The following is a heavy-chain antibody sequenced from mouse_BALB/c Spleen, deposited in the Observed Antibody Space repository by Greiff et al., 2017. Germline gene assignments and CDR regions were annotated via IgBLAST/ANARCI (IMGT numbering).Heavy chain of an antibody. D-gene: IGHD2-4*01. CDR1: GFSLTSYG. CDR2: IWAGGST. V-gene: IGHV2-9*02. Sequence: VHLVESGPGLVAPSQSLSITCTVSGFSLTSYGVYWVRQPPGKGLEWLGVIWAGGSTNYNSALMSRLSISKDNSKSQVFLKMNSLQTDDTAMYYCAREGLRREFAYWGQGTLVTVSA. CDR3: AREGLRREFAY. J-gene: IGHJ3*01.